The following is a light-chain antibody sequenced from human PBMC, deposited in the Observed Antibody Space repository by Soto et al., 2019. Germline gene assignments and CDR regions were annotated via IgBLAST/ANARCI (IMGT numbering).Light chain of an antibody. CDR2: KAS. Sequence: DIQMTQSPSTLSASVGDRVTITCRASQSISSWLAWYQQKPGKAPKLLIYKASSLESGVPSRFSGSGSGTESTLTISSLQLLDFATPYYQLYNRYSYTFGQGTKLEIK. CDR3: QLYNRYSYT. J-gene: IGKJ2*01. CDR1: QSISSW. V-gene: IGKV1-5*03.